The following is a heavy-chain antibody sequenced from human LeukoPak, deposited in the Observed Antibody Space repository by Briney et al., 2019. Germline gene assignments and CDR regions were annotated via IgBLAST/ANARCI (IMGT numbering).Heavy chain of an antibody. V-gene: IGHV3-21*01. Sequence: GGSLRLSCAASGFTFSSYSMNWVRQAPGKGLEWVPSISSSSYIYYADSVKGRFTISRDNAKNSLYLQMNSLRAEDTAVYYCARGNIVATIMAFDYWGQGTLVTVSS. CDR3: ARGNIVATIMAFDY. CDR2: ISSSSYI. D-gene: IGHD5-12*01. CDR1: GFTFSSYS. J-gene: IGHJ4*02.